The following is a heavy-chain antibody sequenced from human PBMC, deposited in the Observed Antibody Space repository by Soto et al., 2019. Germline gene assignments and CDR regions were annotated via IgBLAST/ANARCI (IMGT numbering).Heavy chain of an antibody. CDR1: GFTFSSYG. D-gene: IGHD4-17*01. CDR2: ISYDGSNK. V-gene: IGHV3-30*18. CDR3: AKDVGLDDYCVEGWYFDL. Sequence: QVQLVESGGGVVQPGRSLRLSCAASGFTFSSYGMHWVRQAPGKGLEWVAVISYDGSNKYYADSVKGRFTISRDNSKNTLYLQMNSLRAEDTAVYYCAKDVGLDDYCVEGWYFDLWGSGTLVTFSS. J-gene: IGHJ2*01.